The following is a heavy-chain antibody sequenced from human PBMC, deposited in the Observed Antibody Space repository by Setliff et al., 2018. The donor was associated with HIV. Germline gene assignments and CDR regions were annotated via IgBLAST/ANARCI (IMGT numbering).Heavy chain of an antibody. CDR2: INHSGST. V-gene: IGHV4-31*03. CDR3: ARGVLGYCRSGTCYSTYFDY. CDR1: GGSMSNSAYY. Sequence: PSETLSLTCTVSGGSMSNSAYYWSWSRQPPGKGLEWIGEINHSGSTNYNPSLKSRVTISVDTSKNQFSLNLSSVTAADTAVFYCARGVLGYCRSGTCYSTYFDYWGQGTLVTVSS. D-gene: IGHD2-2*03. J-gene: IGHJ4*02.